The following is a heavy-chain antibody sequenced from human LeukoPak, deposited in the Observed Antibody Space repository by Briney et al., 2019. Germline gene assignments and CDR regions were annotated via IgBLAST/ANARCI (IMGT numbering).Heavy chain of an antibody. J-gene: IGHJ4*02. CDR3: AHRRDYGDPGDYFDY. CDR2: IYWDDDK. D-gene: IGHD4-17*01. CDR1: GFSLSTSGVG. V-gene: IGHV2-5*02. Sequence: SGPTLVKPPQTLTLTCTFSGFSLSTSGVGVGWIRQPPGKALEWLALIYWDDDKRYSPSLKSRLTITKDTSKNQVVLTMTNMDPVDTATYYCAHRRDYGDPGDYFDYWGQGTLVTVSS.